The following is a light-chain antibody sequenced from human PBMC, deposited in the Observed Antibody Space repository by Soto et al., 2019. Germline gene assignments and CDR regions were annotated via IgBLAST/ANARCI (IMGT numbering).Light chain of an antibody. V-gene: IGLV2-23*02. CDR3: CSYAGSSTWV. CDR2: AVS. J-gene: IGLJ1*01. Sequence: QSALTQPASVSGSPGQSITISCSGTSSDIGSYDHVAWYQQFPGKSPKLIIYAVSDRPSGVSDRFSGSKSGNTASLTISGLQAEDEADYYCCSYAGSSTWVFGTGTKLTVL. CDR1: SSDIGSYDH.